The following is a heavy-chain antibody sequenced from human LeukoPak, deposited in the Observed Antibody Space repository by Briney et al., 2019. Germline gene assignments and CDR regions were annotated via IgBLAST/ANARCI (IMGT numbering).Heavy chain of an antibody. D-gene: IGHD3-22*01. J-gene: IGHJ1*01. Sequence: GASVKVSCKASGGTFSSYAISWVRQAPGQGLEWMGRIIPIFGTANYAQKFQGRVTITTDESTSTAYMELSSLRSEDTAVYYCARDEDATDYDSSGTWGYFQHWGQGTLVTVSS. CDR1: GGTFSSYA. CDR3: ARDEDATDYDSSGTWGYFQH. V-gene: IGHV1-69*05. CDR2: IIPIFGTA.